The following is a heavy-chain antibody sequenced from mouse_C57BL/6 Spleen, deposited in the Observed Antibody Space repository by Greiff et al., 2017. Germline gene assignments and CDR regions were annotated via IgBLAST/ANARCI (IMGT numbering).Heavy chain of an antibody. Sequence: QVQLQQPGAELVKPGASVKLSCKASGYTFTSYWMQWVKQRPGQGLEWIGEIDPSDSYTNSNQKFKGKATLTVDTSSSTAYMQLSSLTSEDSAVYYCARPLLRRDFDYWGQGTTLTVSS. CDR2: IDPSDSYT. D-gene: IGHD2-1*01. V-gene: IGHV1-50*01. J-gene: IGHJ2*01. CDR3: ARPLLRRDFDY. CDR1: GYTFTSYW.